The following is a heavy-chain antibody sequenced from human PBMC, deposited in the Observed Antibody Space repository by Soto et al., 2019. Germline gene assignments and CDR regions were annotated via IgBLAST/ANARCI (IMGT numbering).Heavy chain of an antibody. J-gene: IGHJ5*02. CDR2: IIPIFGTA. V-gene: IGHV1-69*06. CDR1: GGTFSSYA. Sequence: SVKVSCKASGGTFSSYAISCVRQAPGQGLEWMGGIIPIFGTANYAQKFQGRVTITADKSTSTAYMELSSLRSEDTAVYYCARGKSETYNWFDPWGQGTLVTVSS. CDR3: ARGKSETYNWFDP.